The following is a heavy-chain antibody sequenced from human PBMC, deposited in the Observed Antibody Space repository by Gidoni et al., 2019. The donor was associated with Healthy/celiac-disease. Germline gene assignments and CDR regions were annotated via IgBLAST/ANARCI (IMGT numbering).Heavy chain of an antibody. Sequence: EVQLFASGGGLVQPGWSLRLSCAASGFSFSSYAMSWVRQASGKGLEWVSAISGSGGSTYYADSVKGRFTISRDNSKNTLYLQMNSLRAEDTAVYYCAKDLRVGVTFGAFDIWGQGTMVTVSS. V-gene: IGHV3-23*01. CDR1: GFSFSSYA. CDR3: AKDLRVGVTFGAFDI. J-gene: IGHJ3*02. CDR2: ISGSGGST. D-gene: IGHD1-26*01.